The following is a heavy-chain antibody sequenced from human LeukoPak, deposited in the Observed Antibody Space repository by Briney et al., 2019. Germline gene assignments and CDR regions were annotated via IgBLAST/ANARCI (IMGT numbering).Heavy chain of an antibody. D-gene: IGHD6-13*01. CDR3: ARVAARPFYSSSWSNFDY. CDR2: ISSSSSTI. CDR1: GFTFSSYS. Sequence: GGSLRLSCAASGFTFSSYSMNWVRQAPGKGLEWVSYISSSSSTIYYADSVKGRFTISRDNAKNSLYLQMNSLRAEDTAVYYCARVAARPFYSSSWSNFDYWGQGTLVTVSS. J-gene: IGHJ4*02. V-gene: IGHV3-48*01.